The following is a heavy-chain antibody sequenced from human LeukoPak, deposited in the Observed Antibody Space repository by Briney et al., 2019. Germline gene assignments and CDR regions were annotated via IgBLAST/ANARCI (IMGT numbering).Heavy chain of an antibody. CDR2: ISAYNGNT. Sequence: GAAVKLSCKASGYTFTSYGISWVRQAPGQGLEWKGWISAYNGNTNYAQKLQGRVTMTTDTSTNTAYMELRSMKSDDTAVFSCLRGDCSNRSGYNYWGQGTLVTVSS. V-gene: IGHV1-18*01. D-gene: IGHD3-22*01. J-gene: IGHJ4*02. CDR3: LRGDCSNRSGYNY. CDR1: GYTFTSYG.